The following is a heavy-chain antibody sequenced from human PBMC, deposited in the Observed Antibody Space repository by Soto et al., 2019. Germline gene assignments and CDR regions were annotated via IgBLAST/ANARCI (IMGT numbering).Heavy chain of an antibody. J-gene: IGHJ5*02. V-gene: IGHV3-21*01. D-gene: IGHD2-2*01. CDR2: ISSSSSYI. CDR1: GFTFSSYS. Sequence: GGSLRLSCVASGFTFSSYSMNWVRQAPGKGLEWVSSISSSSSYIYYADSVKGRFTISRDNAKNSLYLQMNSLRAEDTAVYYCARDGGSTSVNWFDPWGQGTLVTVSS. CDR3: ARDGGSTSVNWFDP.